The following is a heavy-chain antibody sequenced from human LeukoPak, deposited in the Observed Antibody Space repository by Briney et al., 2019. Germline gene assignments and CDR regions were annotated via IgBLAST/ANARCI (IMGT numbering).Heavy chain of an antibody. CDR2: INHGGST. Sequence: SDTLSLTCAVYGESFSGYYWSWIRQPPGKGLEWIGEINHGGSTNYNPSLQSRVIISVDTSKNQFSVKLTSVTATDTAVYYCARGFHWGGYYFDYWGQGSLVTVSS. J-gene: IGHJ4*02. V-gene: IGHV4-34*01. CDR3: ARGFHWGGYYFDY. CDR1: GESFSGYY. D-gene: IGHD7-27*01.